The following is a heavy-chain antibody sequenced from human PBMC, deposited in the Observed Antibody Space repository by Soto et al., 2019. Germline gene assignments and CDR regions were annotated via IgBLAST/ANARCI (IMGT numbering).Heavy chain of an antibody. J-gene: IGHJ5*01. Sequence: QVQLVEYGGGVVQPGRSLRLTCAGSGFTFSRNGMHWVRQAPGKGLEWVALVSYDGTKKYYVDSVTGRFTISSDNSENTLYLQMNSLSAEDTAVYYCARWVGGSMSDNSGKSDSWGHGTLVTVSS. CDR3: ARWVGGSMSDNSGKSDS. CDR1: GFTFSRNG. V-gene: IGHV3-30*03. CDR2: VSYDGTKK. D-gene: IGHD3-22*01.